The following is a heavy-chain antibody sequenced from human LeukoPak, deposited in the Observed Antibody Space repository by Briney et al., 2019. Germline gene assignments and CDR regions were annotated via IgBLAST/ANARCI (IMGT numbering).Heavy chain of an antibody. J-gene: IGHJ6*04. CDR2: IIPTFGTA. D-gene: IGHD3-9*01. CDR3: ARDEPAPNYDILTGYYRNYYYGMDV. CDR1: GGTFSSYA. Sequence: ASVKVSCKASGGTFSSYAISWVRQAPGQGLEWMGGIIPTFGTANYVQKFQGRVTITADESTSTAYMELSSLRSEDTAVYYCARDEPAPNYDILTGYYRNYYYGMDVWGKGTTVTVSS. V-gene: IGHV1-69*13.